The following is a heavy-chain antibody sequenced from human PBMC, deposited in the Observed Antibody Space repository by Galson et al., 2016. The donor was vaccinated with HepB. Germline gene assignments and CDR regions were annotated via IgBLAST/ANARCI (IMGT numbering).Heavy chain of an antibody. Sequence: TLSLTCTVSGGSISSGGYYWSWIRQHPGKGLEWIGYIHSSGNTYHNPSLKSRLSISRDRSKNQFSLRLSSVTAADTAVYYCAVRISGIASFDYWGQGAQVTVSS. D-gene: IGHD1-20*01. CDR3: AVRISGIASFDY. J-gene: IGHJ4*02. CDR1: GGSISSGGYY. V-gene: IGHV4-31*03. CDR2: IHSSGNT.